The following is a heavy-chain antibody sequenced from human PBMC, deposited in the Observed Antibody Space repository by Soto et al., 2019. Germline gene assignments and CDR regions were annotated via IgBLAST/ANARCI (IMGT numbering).Heavy chain of an antibody. Sequence: EVQLVESGGDLVQPGGSLRLSCAASGFTFSDHYMDWVRQPPGKGLEWVGSIRKKANSYTTEYAASVKGRFTISRDDSKNSLYLQMNRLKTEDTAVYYCARVFIVATSYYFAYWGQGTLVTVSS. J-gene: IGHJ4*02. CDR1: GFTFSDHY. V-gene: IGHV3-72*01. CDR3: ARVFIVATSYYFAY. CDR2: IRKKANSYTT. D-gene: IGHD5-12*01.